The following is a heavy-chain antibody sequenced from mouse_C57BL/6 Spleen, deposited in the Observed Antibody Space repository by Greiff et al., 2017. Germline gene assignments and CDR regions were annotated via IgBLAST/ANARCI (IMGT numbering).Heavy chain of an antibody. V-gene: IGHV1-55*01. D-gene: IGHD1-1*01. Sequence: VQLQQPGAELVKPGASVKMSCKASGYTFTSYWITWVKQRPGQGLEWIGDIYPGSGSTNYNEKFKSKATLTVDTSSSTAYMQLSSLTSEDAAVYYCARAGTVVPYYAMDYWGQGTSVTVSS. CDR2: IYPGSGST. CDR1: GYTFTSYW. J-gene: IGHJ4*01. CDR3: ARAGTVVPYYAMDY.